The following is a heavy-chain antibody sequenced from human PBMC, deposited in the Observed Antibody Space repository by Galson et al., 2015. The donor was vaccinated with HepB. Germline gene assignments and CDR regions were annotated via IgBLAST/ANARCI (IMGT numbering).Heavy chain of an antibody. D-gene: IGHD3-22*01. J-gene: IGHJ3*02. V-gene: IGHV1-3*01. CDR2: INAGNGNT. CDR3: ARTLSTWYYYDSSGYAFDI. CDR1: GYTFTSYA. Sequence: SVKVSCKASGYTFTSYAMHWVRQAPGQRLEWMGWINAGNGNTKYSQKFQGRVTITRDTSASTAYMELSSLRSEDTAVYYCARTLSTWYYYDSSGYAFDIWGQGTMVTVSS.